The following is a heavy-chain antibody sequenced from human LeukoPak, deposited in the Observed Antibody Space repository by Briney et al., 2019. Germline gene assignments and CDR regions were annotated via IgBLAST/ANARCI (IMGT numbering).Heavy chain of an antibody. J-gene: IGHJ4*02. Sequence: GGSLKLSCPAFGSTFGDYAMSWFRQAPGKGLEWVGFIRSKAYGGTTEYAASVKGRFTISRDDSKSIAYLQMNSLKTEDTAVYYCTRDLHSTDDYWGQGTLVTVSS. V-gene: IGHV3-49*03. CDR2: IRSKAYGGTT. CDR1: GSTFGDYA. D-gene: IGHD6-13*01. CDR3: TRDLHSTDDY.